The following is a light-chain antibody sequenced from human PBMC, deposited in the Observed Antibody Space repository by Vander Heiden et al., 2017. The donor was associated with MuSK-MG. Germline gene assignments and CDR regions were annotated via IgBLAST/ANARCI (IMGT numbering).Light chain of an antibody. V-gene: IGLV2-14*01. CDR1: SSDIGGWNY. CDR2: EVT. CDR3: KSYTSSSTSCV. J-gene: IGLJ2*01. Sequence: PGQSITITCTGTSSDIGGWNYVSWYQQHPGKAPKLMIYEVTNRPSGVSNRFSGSKSGNTASLTISGLQAEDEADYYGKSYTSSSTSCVFGGGTKL.